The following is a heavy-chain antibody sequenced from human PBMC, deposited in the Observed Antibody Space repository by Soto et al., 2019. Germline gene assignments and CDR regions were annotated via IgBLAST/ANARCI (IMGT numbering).Heavy chain of an antibody. V-gene: IGHV3-23*01. D-gene: IGHD3-10*01. J-gene: IGHJ5*02. Sequence: PGGSLRLSCAASGLTFCSYSMSWVRQDPGKGLEWVSAISGSGGSTYYADSVKGRFTISRDNSKNTLYLQMNSLRAEDTAVYYCAKDMVRGVIYWFDPWGQGTLVTVSS. CDR2: ISGSGGST. CDR3: AKDMVRGVIYWFDP. CDR1: GLTFCSYS.